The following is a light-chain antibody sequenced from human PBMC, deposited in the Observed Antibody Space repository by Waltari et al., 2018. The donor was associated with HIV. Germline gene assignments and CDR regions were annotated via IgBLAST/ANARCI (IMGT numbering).Light chain of an antibody. CDR1: DNDFDVYIF. Sequence: SAVTQPPSVSGLPGQSITLSCSGDDNDFDVYIFLSWYQQHPGKVPRLILYDVECRASGIPARFSGSRSGHTASLNISGLRAEDEADYYCALFTDDSTLLFGGGTKVTVL. CDR2: DVE. V-gene: IGLV2-14*03. CDR3: ALFTDDSTLL. J-gene: IGLJ2*01.